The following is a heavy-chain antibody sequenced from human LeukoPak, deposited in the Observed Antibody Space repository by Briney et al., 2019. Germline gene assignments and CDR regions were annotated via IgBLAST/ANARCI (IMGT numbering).Heavy chain of an antibody. Sequence: GGSLKLSCAASGFPFSSYAMSWVRLAPGKGLEWVSALSGSGDSTYYADSVKGRFTISRDNSKNTLFLQMNSLRAEDTAVYYCAKSHASIWNVYDYWGQGTLVTVSS. D-gene: IGHD1-1*01. CDR3: AKSHASIWNVYDY. CDR2: LSGSGDST. J-gene: IGHJ4*02. CDR1: GFPFSSYA. V-gene: IGHV3-23*01.